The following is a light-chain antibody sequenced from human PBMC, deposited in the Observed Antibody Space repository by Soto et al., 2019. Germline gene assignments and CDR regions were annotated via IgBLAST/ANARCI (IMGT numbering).Light chain of an antibody. CDR2: RGS. V-gene: IGKV1-5*03. J-gene: IGKJ2*01. Sequence: DIQMTQSPSTLSASVGDTVTITCRASQNIGNWMAWYQQTPGKAPNLLIYRGSSRQSGGPSTFSGSGSVTEFTLSIVSLQPDDFAVYYCQQFNIYPYSFGRGTKLESK. CDR3: QQFNIYPYS. CDR1: QNIGNW.